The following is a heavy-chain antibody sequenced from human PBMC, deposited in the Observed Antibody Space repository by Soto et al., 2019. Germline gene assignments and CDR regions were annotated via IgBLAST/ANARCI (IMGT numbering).Heavy chain of an antibody. CDR3: AKVLMLYENLDY. V-gene: IGHV3-23*01. J-gene: IGHJ4*02. D-gene: IGHD2-8*01. CDR2: ISGSGGST. CDR1: GFTFSSYA. Sequence: GGSLRLSCAASGFTFSSYAMSWVRQASGKGLEWVSGISGSGGSTYNADSVKGRFTISRDNSKNTLYLQMNSLRAEDTAVYYWAKVLMLYENLDYWGQGTRVTVSS.